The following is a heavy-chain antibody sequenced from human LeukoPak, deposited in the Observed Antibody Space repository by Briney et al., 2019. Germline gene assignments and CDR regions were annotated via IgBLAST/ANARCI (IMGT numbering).Heavy chain of an antibody. CDR2: IYSGGST. CDR1: GFTVSSNY. V-gene: IGHV3-66*01. Sequence: PGGSLRLSCAASGFTVSSNYMSWVRQAPGKGLEWVSVIYSGGSTYYADSVKGRFTISRDNSKNTLYLQMNNLRAEDTAVYYCARDLNPPPFATPNYYYGMDVWGQGTTVTVSS. D-gene: IGHD2-15*01. CDR3: ARDLNPPPFATPNYYYGMDV. J-gene: IGHJ6*02.